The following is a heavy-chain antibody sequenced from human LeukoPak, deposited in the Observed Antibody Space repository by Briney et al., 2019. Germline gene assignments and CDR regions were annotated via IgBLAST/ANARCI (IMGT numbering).Heavy chain of an antibody. D-gene: IGHD3-16*01. CDR2: ISSIGITI. V-gene: IGHV3-48*03. J-gene: IGHJ4*02. Sequence: GGSLRLSCAASGFTFSIYEMNWVRQAPGKGLEWVSYISSIGITIDYADSVKGRFTISRDNAKNSLYLQMNSLRAADPAVYYGARGKGGDLWGQGTLVTVSS. CDR3: ARGKGGDL. CDR1: GFTFSIYE.